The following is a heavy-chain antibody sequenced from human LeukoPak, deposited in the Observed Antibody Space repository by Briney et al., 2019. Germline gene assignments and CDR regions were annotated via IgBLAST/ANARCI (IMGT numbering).Heavy chain of an antibody. J-gene: IGHJ4*02. CDR1: GFTFSSYA. V-gene: IGHV3-23*01. CDR2: ISGSLGST. Sequence: GGSLRLSCAASGFTFSSYAMSWVRQAPGKGLEWVSVISGSLGSTYYAESVKGRFTISRDNSENTLYLQMNSLRAEDTAVYYCAKDADQFGELLFWGQGTLVTVSS. CDR3: AKDADQFGELLF. D-gene: IGHD3-10*01.